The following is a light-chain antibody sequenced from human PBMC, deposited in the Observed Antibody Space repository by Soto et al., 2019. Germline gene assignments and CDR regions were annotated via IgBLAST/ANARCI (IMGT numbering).Light chain of an antibody. CDR1: RNINIY. V-gene: IGKV1-39*01. CDR3: QQSYSSPWT. CDR2: GAS. J-gene: IGKJ1*01. Sequence: DIEMTQSPSSLSASVGDRVTISCRTSRNINIYLNWFQQKPGKAPNLLIYGASSLQSGVPSRFSGSGAGTDFTLAISSLQPEDFAIYYCQQSYSSPWTFGQGTKV.